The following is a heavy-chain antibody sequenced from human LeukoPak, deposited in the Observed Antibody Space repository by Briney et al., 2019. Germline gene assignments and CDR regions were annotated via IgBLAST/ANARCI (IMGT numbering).Heavy chain of an antibody. V-gene: IGHV3-23*01. Sequence: GGSLRLSCAGSGFNFGAFSLTWIRQAPGRGLEWVSVISGYGAGTDYADSVKGRFTVSRDNSKNILYLQMSSLRAEDTATYYCAKIPRPEQWLVADYDYWGQGSLVTVSS. CDR1: GFNFGAFS. CDR3: AKIPRPEQWLVADYDY. CDR2: ISGYGAGT. D-gene: IGHD6-19*01. J-gene: IGHJ4*02.